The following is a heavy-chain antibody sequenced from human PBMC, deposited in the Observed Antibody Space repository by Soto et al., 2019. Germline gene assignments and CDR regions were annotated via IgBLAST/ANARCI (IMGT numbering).Heavy chain of an antibody. CDR2: INPGGSIT. Sequence: EEQLVESGGGLVQPGGSLRLSCAASGVTFSSYWMHWVRHAPGKGLVWVSRINPGGSITAYADSVKGRFTISRDNAKNTLYLQMNSLRGDDTAVYYCARVPAGKYGVWNYWGQGTLVTVSS. CDR3: ARVPAGKYGVWNY. V-gene: IGHV3-74*01. CDR1: GVTFSSYW. D-gene: IGHD3-10*01. J-gene: IGHJ4*02.